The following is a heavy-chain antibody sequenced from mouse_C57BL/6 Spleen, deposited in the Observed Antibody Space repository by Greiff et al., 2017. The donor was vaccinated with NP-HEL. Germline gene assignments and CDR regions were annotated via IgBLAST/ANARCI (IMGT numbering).Heavy chain of an antibody. Sequence: EVQLQQSGPELVKPGASVKISCKASGYTFTDYYMNWVKQSHGKSLEWIGDINPNNGGTSYNQKFKGKATLTVDKSSSTAYMELRSLTSEDSAVYYCARSSTVNFDYWGQGTTLTVSS. CDR1: GYTFTDYY. CDR2: INPNNGGT. V-gene: IGHV1-26*01. J-gene: IGHJ2*01. D-gene: IGHD2-10*02. CDR3: ARSSTVNFDY.